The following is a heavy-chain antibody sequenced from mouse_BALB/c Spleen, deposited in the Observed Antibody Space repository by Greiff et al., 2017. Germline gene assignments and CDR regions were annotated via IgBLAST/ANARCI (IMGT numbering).Heavy chain of an antibody. V-gene: IGHV5-4*02. Sequence: EVKLMESGGGLVKPGGSLKLSCAASGFTFSDYYMYWVRQTPEKRLEWVATISDGGSYTYYPDSVKGRFTISRDNAKNNLYLQMSSLKSEDTAMYYCARGIHYYGLYAMDYWGQGTSVTVAS. J-gene: IGHJ4*01. CDR3: ARGIHYYGLYAMDY. D-gene: IGHD1-2*01. CDR2: ISDGGSYT. CDR1: GFTFSDYY.